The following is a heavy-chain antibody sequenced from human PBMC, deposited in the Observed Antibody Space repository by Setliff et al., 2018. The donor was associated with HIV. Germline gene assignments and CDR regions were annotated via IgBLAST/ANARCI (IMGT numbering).Heavy chain of an antibody. D-gene: IGHD6-13*01. CDR2: INGDESRT. Sequence: PGGSLRLSCAASGSTFSSYWMHWVRQVPGKGLMWVSRINGDESRTDYADSVKGRFTISRDNAKNTLYLQMNSLRDEDTAVYHCARVRYMAAAALFDYWGQGTLVTVSS. J-gene: IGHJ4*02. CDR3: ARVRYMAAAALFDY. V-gene: IGHV3-74*01. CDR1: GSTFSSYW.